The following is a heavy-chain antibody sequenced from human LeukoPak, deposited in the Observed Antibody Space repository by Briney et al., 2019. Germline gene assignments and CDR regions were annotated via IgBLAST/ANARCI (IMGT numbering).Heavy chain of an antibody. J-gene: IGHJ2*01. D-gene: IGHD4-17*01. CDR3: ANYGDYGWYFDL. Sequence: PSETLSLTCTVSGGSISSGGYYWSWIRQPPGKGLEWIGYIYYSGNTNYNPSLKSRVTISVDTSKNQFSLKLSSVTAADTAVYYCANYGDYGWYFDLWGRGTLVTVSS. CDR1: GGSISSGGYY. CDR2: IYYSGNT. V-gene: IGHV4-61*08.